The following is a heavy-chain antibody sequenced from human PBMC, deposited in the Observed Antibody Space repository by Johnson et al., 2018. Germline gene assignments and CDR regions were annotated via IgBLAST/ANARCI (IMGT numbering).Heavy chain of an antibody. J-gene: IGHJ6*02. D-gene: IGHD3-22*01. CDR2: ISGSGGST. CDR3: AKDLDSSGPSYYGMDV. Sequence: EVQLLESGGGLVQPGGSLRLSCAASGFTFSSYAMSWVRQAPGKGLEWVSAISGSGGSTYYADSVRGRFTISRDNSKNPLYLQINSLRTEDTALYYCAKDLDSSGPSYYGMDVWGQGTAVTVSS. CDR1: GFTFSSYA. V-gene: IGHV3-23*01.